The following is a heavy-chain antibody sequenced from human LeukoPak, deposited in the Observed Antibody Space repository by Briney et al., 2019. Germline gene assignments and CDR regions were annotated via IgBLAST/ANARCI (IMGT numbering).Heavy chain of an antibody. J-gene: IGHJ4*02. CDR2: ISGSGGST. Sequence: PGGSLRLSCAASGFTFSSYAMSWVRQAPGKGLEWVSAISGSGGSTYYADSVKGRFTISRDNSKNTLYLQMNSLRAEDTAVYYCAKSQALIVRATFGMFDYWGQGTLVTVSS. CDR1: GFTFSSYA. CDR3: AKSQALIVRATFGMFDY. D-gene: IGHD1-26*01. V-gene: IGHV3-23*01.